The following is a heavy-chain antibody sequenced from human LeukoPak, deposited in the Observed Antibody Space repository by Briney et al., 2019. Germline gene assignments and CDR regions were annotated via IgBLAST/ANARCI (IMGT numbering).Heavy chain of an antibody. Sequence: TLSLTCTVSGGSISSGGYYWSWIRQPPGKGLEWIGYIYHSGSTYYNPSLKSRVTISVDRSKNQFSLKLSSVTAADTAVYYCARAPTGDMDAFDIWGQGTMVTVSS. CDR3: ARAPTGDMDAFDI. CDR1: GGSISSGGYY. J-gene: IGHJ3*02. CDR2: IYHSGST. D-gene: IGHD7-27*01. V-gene: IGHV4-30-2*01.